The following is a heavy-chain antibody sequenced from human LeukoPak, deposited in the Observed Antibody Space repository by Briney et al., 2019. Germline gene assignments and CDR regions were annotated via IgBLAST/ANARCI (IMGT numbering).Heavy chain of an antibody. CDR3: ARRSYYDILTGYPPPAFDY. Sequence: TLSLTSTVSGYSISSGYYWGWIRQPPGKALEWLALIYWNDEKRYSPSLKSRLTITKDTSKNQVVLTMTNMDPVDTATYYCARRSYYDILTGYPPPAFDYWGQGTLVTVSS. J-gene: IGHJ4*02. CDR1: GYSISSGYY. D-gene: IGHD3-9*01. V-gene: IGHV2-5*01. CDR2: IYWNDEK.